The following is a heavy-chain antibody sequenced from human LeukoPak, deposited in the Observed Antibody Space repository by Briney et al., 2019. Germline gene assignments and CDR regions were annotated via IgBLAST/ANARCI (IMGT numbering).Heavy chain of an antibody. V-gene: IGHV4-59*01. Sequence: PSETLSLTCTVSGGSISSYYWSWIRQPPGKGLEWIGYIYYSGSTNYNPSLKSRVTISVDTSKNRFSLKLSSVTAADTAVYYCARAPYPGSPNFFDPWGQGTLVTVSS. J-gene: IGHJ5*02. CDR3: ARAPYPGSPNFFDP. D-gene: IGHD3-10*01. CDR1: GGSISSYY. CDR2: IYYSGST.